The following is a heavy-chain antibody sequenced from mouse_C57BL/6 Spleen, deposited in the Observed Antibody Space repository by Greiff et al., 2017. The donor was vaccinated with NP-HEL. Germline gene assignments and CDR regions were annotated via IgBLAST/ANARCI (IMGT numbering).Heavy chain of an antibody. CDR2: INYDGSST. CDR3: AREGEGYAMDY. V-gene: IGHV5-16*01. Sequence: EVMLVESEGGLVQPGSSMKLSCTASGFTFSDYYMAWVRQVPEKGLEWVANINYDGSSTYYLDSLKSRFIISRDNAKNILYLQMSSLKSEDTATYYCAREGEGYAMDYWGQGTSVTVSS. CDR1: GFTFSDYY. J-gene: IGHJ4*01.